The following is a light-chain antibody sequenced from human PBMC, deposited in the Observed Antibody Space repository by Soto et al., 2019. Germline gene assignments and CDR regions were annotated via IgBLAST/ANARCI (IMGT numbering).Light chain of an antibody. CDR2: DVS. CDR3: SSYSVTTTPVL. CDR1: SSDVGGYNY. Sequence: QSALTQPASVSGSPGQSVTISCNGSSSDVGGYNYVSWYQQHPGKAPKLVISDVSNRPSGVSNRFSGSKSGNTASLTISGLQAEDEADYYCSSYSVTTTPVLFGGGTKLTVL. J-gene: IGLJ2*01. V-gene: IGLV2-14*01.